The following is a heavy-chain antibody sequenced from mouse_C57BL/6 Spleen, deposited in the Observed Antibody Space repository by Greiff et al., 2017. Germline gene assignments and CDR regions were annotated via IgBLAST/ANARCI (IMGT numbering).Heavy chain of an antibody. CDR2: IDPENGDT. CDR3: GHYGYAMDY. Sequence: DVQLQESGAELVRPGASVKLSCTASGFNIKDDYMHWVKQRPEQGLEWIGWIDPENGDTEYASKFQGKATITADTSSNTAYLQLSSLTSEDTAVYYCGHYGYAMDYWGQGTSVTVSS. V-gene: IGHV14-4*01. D-gene: IGHD1-1*01. CDR1: GFNIKDDY. J-gene: IGHJ4*01.